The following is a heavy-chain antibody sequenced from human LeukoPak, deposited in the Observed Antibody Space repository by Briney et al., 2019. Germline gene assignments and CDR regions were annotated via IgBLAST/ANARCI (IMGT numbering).Heavy chain of an antibody. D-gene: IGHD2-2*01. Sequence: ASVKVSCKSSGYTFTSYDINWVRQATGQGLERMGWMNTNSGNTGYAQKFQGRVTMTRNTSISTAYMELSSLRSEDTAVYYCARMMGRQLYYYYGMDVWGQGTTVTVSS. J-gene: IGHJ6*02. CDR3: ARMMGRQLYYYYGMDV. V-gene: IGHV1-8*01. CDR2: MNTNSGNT. CDR1: GYTFTSYD.